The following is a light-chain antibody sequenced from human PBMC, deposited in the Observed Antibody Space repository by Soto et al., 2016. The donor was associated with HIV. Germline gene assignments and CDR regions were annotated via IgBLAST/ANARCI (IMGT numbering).Light chain of an antibody. Sequence: SYELTQPPSVSVYPGQTASITCSGENLGNKYVCWYQQKPGQSPVLVIHQDSERPSGIPERFSGSNSGNTATLTISGTQAMDEGDYYCQAWDTNTYVIFGGGTKLTVL. CDR2: QDS. CDR3: QAWDTNTYVI. CDR1: NLGNKY. J-gene: IGLJ2*01. V-gene: IGLV3-1*01.